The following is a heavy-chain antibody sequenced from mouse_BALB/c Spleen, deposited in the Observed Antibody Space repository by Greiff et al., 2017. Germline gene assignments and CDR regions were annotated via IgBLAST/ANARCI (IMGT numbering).Heavy chain of an antibody. V-gene: IGHV2-2*02. CDR2: IWSGGST. Sequence: VKVVESGPGLVQPSQSLSITCTVSGFSLTSYGVHWVRQSPGKGLEWLGVIWSGGSTDYNAAFISRLSISKDNSKSQVFFKMNSLQANDTAIYYCARRYYGSYWYFDVWGAGTTVTVSS. CDR1: GFSLTSYG. J-gene: IGHJ1*01. D-gene: IGHD1-1*01. CDR3: ARRYYGSYWYFDV.